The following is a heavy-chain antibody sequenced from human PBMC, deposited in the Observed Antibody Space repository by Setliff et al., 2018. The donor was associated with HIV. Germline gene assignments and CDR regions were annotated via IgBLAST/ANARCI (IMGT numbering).Heavy chain of an antibody. D-gene: IGHD6-13*01. Sequence: SGPTLVNPTQTLTLTCTFSGFSLKTSGMCVSWIRQPPGKALEWLARIDWDDDKSYSASLKSRVTISEDTSKSQVVLTMTNMDPVDTATYYCAHLTAAAANAFDIWGQGTMVTVSS. CDR2: IDWDDDK. CDR1: GFSLKTSGMC. J-gene: IGHJ3*02. V-gene: IGHV2-70*12. CDR3: AHLTAAAANAFDI.